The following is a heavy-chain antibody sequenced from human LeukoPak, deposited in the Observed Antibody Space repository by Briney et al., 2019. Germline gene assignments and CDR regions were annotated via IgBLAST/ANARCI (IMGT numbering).Heavy chain of an antibody. CDR1: GGSISSYY. J-gene: IGHJ5*02. CDR2: IYYSGST. D-gene: IGHD1-26*01. CDR3: ARERMWEHPGWFDP. Sequence: SETLSLTCTVSGGSISSYYWSWIRQPPGKGLEWIGYIYYSGSTNYNPSLKSRVTISVDTSKNQFSLKLSSVTAADTAVYYCARERMWEHPGWFDPWGQGTLVTVSS. V-gene: IGHV4-59*01.